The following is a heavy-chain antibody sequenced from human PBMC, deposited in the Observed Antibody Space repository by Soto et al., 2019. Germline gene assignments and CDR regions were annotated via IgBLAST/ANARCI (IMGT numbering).Heavy chain of an antibody. J-gene: IGHJ1*01. CDR3: AIDLDLNSSGWRAVYLQH. D-gene: IGHD6-19*01. Sequence: GGSLRLSCAASGFPLGSYGMHWVRHAPGKWLEWVAIISFDGSYRFFGDHLNGRCTTSADNSKNTLYRQMNSRRPGDTAVYYFAIDLDLNSSGWRAVYLQHWGRGTRFNVSA. CDR2: ISFDGSYR. CDR1: GFPLGSYG. V-gene: IGHV3-30*03.